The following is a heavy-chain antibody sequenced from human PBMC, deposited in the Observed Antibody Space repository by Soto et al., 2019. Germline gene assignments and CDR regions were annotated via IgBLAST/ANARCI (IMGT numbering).Heavy chain of an antibody. CDR2: MNPNSGNT. D-gene: IGHD4-4*01. V-gene: IGHV1-8*02. CDR1: GYTFTSYG. J-gene: IGHJ6*02. CDR3: ARGAIDYSNSPSMYSYYGMDV. Sequence: ASLKVSCKASGYTFTSYGINWVRQATGQGLEWMGWMNPNSGNTGYAQKFQGRVTMTRNTSISTAYMELSSLRSEDTAVYYCARGAIDYSNSPSMYSYYGMDVWGQGTTVTVSS.